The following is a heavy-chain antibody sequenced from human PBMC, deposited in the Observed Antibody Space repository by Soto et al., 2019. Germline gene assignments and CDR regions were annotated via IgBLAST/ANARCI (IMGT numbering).Heavy chain of an antibody. D-gene: IGHD3-10*01. CDR1: GFVFKDSS. CDR2: IRDRAYNYAT. V-gene: IGHV3-73*01. J-gene: IGHJ4*02. Sequence: EVLLVESGGGLVQPGGSLKLSCEASGFVFKDSSIHWVRQASGKGLEWVGRIRDRAYNYATAYAASVKGRFTISRDDSNNKAYLQMDRLKTEDTAIYYCTRLISAAQDYWGQGTLVTVSS. CDR3: TRLISAAQDY.